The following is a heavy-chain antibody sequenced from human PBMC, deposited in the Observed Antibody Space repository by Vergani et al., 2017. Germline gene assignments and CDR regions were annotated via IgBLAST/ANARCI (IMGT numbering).Heavy chain of an antibody. V-gene: IGHV3-33*01. CDR1: GFTFSTYA. J-gene: IGHJ1*01. CDR2: IYYDGSKK. D-gene: IGHD2-21*01. CDR3: AGGSKVILCWYQLLLP. Sequence: QVQLVESGGGVVQPGRSLRLSCTSSGFTFSTYAMHWVRQAPGKGLEWVAIIYYDGSKKYYADSVKGRFTISTDCSQNTLYLQVNTLTAEDTAVFCCAGGSKVILCWYQLLLPWGQGTLVTVSS.